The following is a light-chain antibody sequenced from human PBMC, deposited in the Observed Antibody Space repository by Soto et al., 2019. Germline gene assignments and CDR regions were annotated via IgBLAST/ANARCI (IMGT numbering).Light chain of an antibody. CDR1: SSDIGYYNY. CDR3: SSYTRSNTLVV. V-gene: IGLV2-14*01. Sequence: QSALTQPASVSGSPGQWITISCTGTSSDIGYYNYVSWYQQDPGKAPKLIIYEVSNRPSGVSNRFSGSKSGNTASLTIAGLQAEDEDNYYCSSYTRSNTLVVFGGGTKVTVL. CDR2: EVS. J-gene: IGLJ3*02.